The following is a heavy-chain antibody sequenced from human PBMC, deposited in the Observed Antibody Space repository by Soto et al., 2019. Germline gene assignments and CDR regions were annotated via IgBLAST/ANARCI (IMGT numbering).Heavy chain of an antibody. CDR3: TTGVGWDVDAFDI. CDR1: GFTFSNAW. Sequence: GGSLRLSCAASGFTFSNAWMSWVRQAPGKGLEWVGRIKSKTDGGTTDYAAPVKGRFTISRDDSKNTLYLQMNSLKTEDTAVYYCTTGVGWDVDAFDIWGQGTMVTVSS. CDR2: IKSKTDGGTT. V-gene: IGHV3-15*01. J-gene: IGHJ3*02. D-gene: IGHD6-19*01.